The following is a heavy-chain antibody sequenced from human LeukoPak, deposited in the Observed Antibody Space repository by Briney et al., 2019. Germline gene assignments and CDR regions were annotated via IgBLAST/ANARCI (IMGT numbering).Heavy chain of an antibody. CDR3: AEEDVTETDFDY. V-gene: IGHV3-74*01. CDR1: GFTFSSYW. CDR2: INSDGSST. D-gene: IGHD2-15*01. Sequence: QPGGSLRLSCAASGFTFSSYWMHWVRQAPGKGLVWVSRINSDGSSTSYADSVKGRFTISRDNSKNTLYLQMNSLRAEDTAVYYCAEEDVTETDFDYWGQGTLVTVSS. J-gene: IGHJ4*02.